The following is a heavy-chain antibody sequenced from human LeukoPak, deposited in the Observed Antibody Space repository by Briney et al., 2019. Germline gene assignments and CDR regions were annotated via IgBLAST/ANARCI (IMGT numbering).Heavy chain of an antibody. CDR3: ARGRGP. D-gene: IGHD3-10*01. J-gene: IGHJ5*02. CDR1: GFTFDDYA. CDR2: ISWNSGSI. Sequence: PGGSLRLSYAASGFTFDDYAMHWVRQAPGKGLEWVSGISWNSGSIGYADSVKGRFTISRDNAKNSLYLQMNSLRAEDTAVYYCARGRGPWGQGTLVTVSS. V-gene: IGHV3-9*01.